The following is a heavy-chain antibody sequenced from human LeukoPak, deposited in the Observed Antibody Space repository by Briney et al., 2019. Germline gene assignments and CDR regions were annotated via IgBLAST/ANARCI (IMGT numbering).Heavy chain of an antibody. V-gene: IGHV3-9*01. D-gene: IGHD2-2*02. J-gene: IGHJ4*02. CDR3: AKDMGYCSSTSCYTPGY. CDR2: ISWNSGSI. Sequence: PGGSLRLSCAASGFTFDDYAMHWVRQAPGKGLEWVSGISWNSGSIAYADSVKGRFTISRDNAKNSLYLQMNSLRAEDTALYYCAKDMGYCSSTSCYTPGYWGQGTLVTVSS. CDR1: GFTFDDYA.